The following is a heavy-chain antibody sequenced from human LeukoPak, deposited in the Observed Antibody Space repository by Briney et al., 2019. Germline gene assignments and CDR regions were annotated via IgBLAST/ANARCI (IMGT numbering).Heavy chain of an antibody. V-gene: IGHV4-39*01. D-gene: IGHD3-16*01. J-gene: IGHJ4*02. Sequence: SETLSLTCTVSGGSISSRSYYWGWIRQPPGKGLEWIGKISDSGNTYYSPSLKSRVTISIDMSKNQFSLKLSSVTAADTAVYYCARPQVELGSFDYWGQGTLVTVSS. CDR2: ISDSGNT. CDR1: GGSISSRSYY. CDR3: ARPQVELGSFDY.